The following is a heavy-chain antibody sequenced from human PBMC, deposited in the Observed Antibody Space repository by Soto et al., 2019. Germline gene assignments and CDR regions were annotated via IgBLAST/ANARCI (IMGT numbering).Heavy chain of an antibody. Sequence: GGSLRLSCAASGFTFSSYGMHWVRQAPGKGLEWVAAIWYDGSNKYYADSVKGRFTISRDNSKNTLYLQMNSLRAEDTAVYYCARAQTSSYYYYGMDVWGQGTTITVSS. CDR2: IWYDGSNK. D-gene: IGHD2-15*01. J-gene: IGHJ6*02. CDR1: GFTFSSYG. CDR3: ARAQTSSYYYYGMDV. V-gene: IGHV3-33*01.